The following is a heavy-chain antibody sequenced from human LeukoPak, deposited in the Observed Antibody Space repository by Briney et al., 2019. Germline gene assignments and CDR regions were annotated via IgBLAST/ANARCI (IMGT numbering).Heavy chain of an antibody. D-gene: IGHD3-3*01. CDR1: GGSISSYY. Sequence: SSETLSLTCTVSGGSISSYYWSWIRQPAGKGLEWIGRIYTSGSTNYNPSLKSRVTMSVDTSKNQFSLKLSSVTAADTAVYYCARDSVFWSGHINWFDPWGQGTLVTVSS. J-gene: IGHJ5*02. CDR2: IYTSGST. CDR3: ARDSVFWSGHINWFDP. V-gene: IGHV4-4*07.